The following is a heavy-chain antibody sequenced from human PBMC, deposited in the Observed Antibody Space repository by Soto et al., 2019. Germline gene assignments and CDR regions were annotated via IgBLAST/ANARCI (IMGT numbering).Heavy chain of an antibody. J-gene: IGHJ4*02. V-gene: IGHV1-18*04. CDR1: GYTFTSYG. CDR2: ISAYNGNT. CDR3: ARCIYYYDSSGYYYFDY. Sequence: ASVKVSCKASGYTFTSYGISWVRQAPGQGLEWMGWISAYNGNTNYAQKLQGRVTMTTDTSTSTAYMELRSLRSDDTAVYYCARCIYYYDSSGYYYFDYWGQGTLVTVSS. D-gene: IGHD3-22*01.